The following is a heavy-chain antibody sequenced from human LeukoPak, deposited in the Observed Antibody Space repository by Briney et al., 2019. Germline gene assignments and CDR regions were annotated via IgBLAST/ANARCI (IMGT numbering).Heavy chain of an antibody. D-gene: IGHD6-25*01. CDR3: AREASAAPSASRAARDDY. CDR1: GYSISSGYY. V-gene: IGHV4-38-2*02. J-gene: IGHJ4*02. Sequence: PSETLSLTCTVSGYSISSGYYWGWIRPPPGKGLEWIGSIYHSGSTYYNPSLKSRVTISVDTSKNQFSLKLSSVTAADTAVYYCAREASAAPSASRAARDDYWGQGTLVTVSS. CDR2: IYHSGST.